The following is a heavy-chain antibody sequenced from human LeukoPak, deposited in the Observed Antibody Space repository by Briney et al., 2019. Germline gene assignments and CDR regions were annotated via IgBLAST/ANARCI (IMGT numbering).Heavy chain of an antibody. Sequence: SETLSLTCTVSGGSISSSSYYWGWIRQPPGKGLEWIGSIYYSGSTYYNPSLKSRVTISVDTSKNQFSLKLSSVTAADTAVYYCSRGEFNISAADYYFDYWGQGTLVTVSS. CDR1: GGSISSSSYY. CDR3: SRGEFNISAADYYFDY. CDR2: IYYSGST. D-gene: IGHD6-13*01. J-gene: IGHJ4*02. V-gene: IGHV4-39*01.